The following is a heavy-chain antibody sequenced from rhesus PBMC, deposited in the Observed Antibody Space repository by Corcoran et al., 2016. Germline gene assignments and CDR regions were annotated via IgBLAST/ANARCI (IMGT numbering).Heavy chain of an antibody. CDR3: VRLWS. V-gene: IGHV4S12*01. CDR1: GGSISSSNW. Sequence: QVQLQESGPGLVKPSETLSLTCAVPGGSISSSNWWSWIRPPPGKGLAWIGGIYSNTESTNYNPSLKNRVTISKDTSKNQLSLKLSSVTAADTAVYYCVRLWSWGQGVLVTVSS. D-gene: IGHD3-3*01. J-gene: IGHJ4*01. CDR2: IYSNTEST.